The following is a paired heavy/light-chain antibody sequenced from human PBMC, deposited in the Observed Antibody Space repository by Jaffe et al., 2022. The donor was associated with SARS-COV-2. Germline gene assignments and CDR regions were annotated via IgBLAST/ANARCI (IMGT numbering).Heavy chain of an antibody. CDR2: ISTPEGT. D-gene: IGHD6-6*01. V-gene: IGHV3-53*01. CDR1: GFTVSTNY. J-gene: IGHJ4*02. CDR3: AGGRSSSSIFDH. Sequence: EVRLVESGGDLIQPGGSLTLSCAASGFTVSTNYMSWVRQAPRQGLEWVSGISTPEGTQYADSVNGRFTISRDHSKNTLYLQMNSLRAEDTAVYYCAGGRSSSSIFDHWGQGSLVTVSS.
Light chain of an antibody. V-gene: IGKV3-11*01. CDR2: DAS. Sequence: VLTQYPATLSLSPGERATLSCRASQSIRSSLAWYQQKPGQAPRLLIYDASNRATGIPARFSGSGSGADFTLTISSLEPEDFAVYYCHHRYSWPLTFGGGTKVEIK. CDR3: HHRYSWPLT. CDR1: QSIRSS. J-gene: IGKJ4*01.